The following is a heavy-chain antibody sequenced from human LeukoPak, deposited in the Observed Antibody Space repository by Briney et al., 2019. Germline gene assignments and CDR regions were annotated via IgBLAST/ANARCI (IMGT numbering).Heavy chain of an antibody. Sequence: GGSLRLSCAASGFTFSSYAMSWVRQAPGKGLEWVSAISGSGGSTYYADSVKGRFTISRDNSKNTLYLQMNSLRAEDTAVYFCARRGLSRNFDYWGQGTLVTVSS. V-gene: IGHV3-23*01. CDR3: ARRGLSRNFDY. D-gene: IGHD6-13*01. CDR2: ISGSGGST. J-gene: IGHJ4*02. CDR1: GFTFSSYA.